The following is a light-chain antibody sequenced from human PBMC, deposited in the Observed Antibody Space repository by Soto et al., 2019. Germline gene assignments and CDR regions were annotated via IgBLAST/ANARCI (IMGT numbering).Light chain of an antibody. CDR2: DDS. V-gene: IGLV3-21*02. J-gene: IGLJ3*02. Sequence: SYELTQPPSVSVAPGQTARITCGGNNIGTKSVHWYQQKPGQAPVLVVYDDSDRPSGIPEPFSGSNPGDTATLTISRVEAGDEADYYCQVWDSSSDHWVFGGGTKVTVL. CDR3: QVWDSSSDHWV. CDR1: NIGTKS.